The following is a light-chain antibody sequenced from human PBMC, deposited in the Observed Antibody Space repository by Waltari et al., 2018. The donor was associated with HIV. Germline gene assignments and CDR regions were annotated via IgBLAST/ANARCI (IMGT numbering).Light chain of an antibody. J-gene: IGLJ3*02. CDR2: DSR. V-gene: IGLV1-40*01. Sequence: HWYQQLPGKAPKLLIYDSRDRPSGVRDRFSGSKSGTSASLAITGLQAEDEADYYCQSYDNNLSVWMFGGGTKLTVL. CDR3: QSYDNNLSVWM.